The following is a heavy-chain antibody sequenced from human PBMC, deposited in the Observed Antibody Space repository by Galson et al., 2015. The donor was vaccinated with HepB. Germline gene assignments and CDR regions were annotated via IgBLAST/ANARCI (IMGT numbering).Heavy chain of an antibody. J-gene: IGHJ4*02. CDR2: ITPMFGTA. V-gene: IGHV1-69*13. CDR3: AREGIAAVTNPADY. Sequence: SVKVSCKASGGTFSTYTISWVRQAPGQGLEWMGGITPMFGTAKYAQKFQGRVTITADESTRTAYMELSSLTSEDTAVYYCAREGIAAVTNPADYWGQGTLVTVSS. D-gene: IGHD6-13*01. CDR1: GGTFSTYT.